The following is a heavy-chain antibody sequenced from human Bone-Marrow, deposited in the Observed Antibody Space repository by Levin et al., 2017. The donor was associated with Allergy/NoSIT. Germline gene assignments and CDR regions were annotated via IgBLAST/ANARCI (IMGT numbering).Heavy chain of an antibody. CDR1: GASINSNY. CDR3: ARSTMTGYYSDYYFKN. V-gene: IGHV4-59*01. Sequence: SETLSLTCTVSGASINSNYWSWIRQPPGKGLEWIGYTYYDGTTTYSPSFRSRVIISVDRSKNQFSLKLSSVTAADTAVYYCARSTMTGYYSDYYFKNWGQGALVAVSS. CDR2: TYYDGTT. D-gene: IGHD3-9*01. J-gene: IGHJ4*02.